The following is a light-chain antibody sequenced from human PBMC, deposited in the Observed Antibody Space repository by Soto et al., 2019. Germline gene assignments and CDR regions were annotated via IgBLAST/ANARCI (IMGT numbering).Light chain of an antibody. Sequence: QAVVTQEPSLTXXXGXTXTLXXXXXXXXVTSGHSPYWLQQKPGQAPRTLIYDTHNKHSYTPARFSGSVLGGKATLTLSGAQPEDEADYYCLLAYGGAYVVFGGGTKLTVL. CDR3: LLAYGGAYVV. V-gene: IGLV7-46*01. CDR2: DTH. J-gene: IGLJ2*01. CDR1: XXXVTSGHS.